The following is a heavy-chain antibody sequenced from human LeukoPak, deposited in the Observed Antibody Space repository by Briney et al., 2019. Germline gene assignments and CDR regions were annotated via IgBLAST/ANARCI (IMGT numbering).Heavy chain of an antibody. CDR3: ARDWSMTSYVWFDP. CDR2: ISAYNGNT. V-gene: IGHV1-18*01. D-gene: IGHD2/OR15-2a*01. Sequence: ASVKVSCKASGYTFTSYGIIWVRQAPGQGLEWMGWISAYNGNTNYAQKLQGRVTMTTDTSTSTAYMELRSLRSDDTAVYYCARDWSMTSYVWFDPWGQGTLVTVSS. CDR1: GYTFTSYG. J-gene: IGHJ5*02.